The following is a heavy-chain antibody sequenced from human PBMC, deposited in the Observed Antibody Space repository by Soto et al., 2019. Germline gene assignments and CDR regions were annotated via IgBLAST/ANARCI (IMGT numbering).Heavy chain of an antibody. V-gene: IGHV3-21*01. Sequence: PGGSLRLSCAASGFTFSSYSMNWVRQAPGQGMEWVSAISSSSSYTYYADSVKGRFTTSRDNAKNSLYLQMSSLRAEDTAVYYCARGSSSMVRGVMGYYYYGMDVWGQGTTVTVSS. J-gene: IGHJ6*02. CDR2: ISSSSSYT. D-gene: IGHD3-10*01. CDR3: ARGSSSMVRGVMGYYYYGMDV. CDR1: GFTFSSYS.